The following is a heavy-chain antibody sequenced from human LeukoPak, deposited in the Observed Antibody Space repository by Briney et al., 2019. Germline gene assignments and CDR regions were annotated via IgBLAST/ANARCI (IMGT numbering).Heavy chain of an antibody. CDR1: GFSFSDYA. V-gene: IGHV3-73*01. Sequence: GGSLRLSCAASGFSFSDYAMSWVRQASGKGLEWVGHIRSKADSHATAYAASVQGRFTISRDDSNNTAYLHMNSLKIEDAAVYFCSRHLYSSAWYEENWGQGTLVTVSS. D-gene: IGHD6-19*01. CDR2: IRSKADSHAT. J-gene: IGHJ4*02. CDR3: SRHLYSSAWYEEN.